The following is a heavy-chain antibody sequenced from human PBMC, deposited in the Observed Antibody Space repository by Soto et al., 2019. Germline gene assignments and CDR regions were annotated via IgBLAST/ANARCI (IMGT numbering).Heavy chain of an antibody. V-gene: IGHV1-18*01. Sequence: QLQLVQSGGEGKKPGASVKVSCKASGYNLTTYGLTWVRQGPGQGLEWLGWISANSSNPNYAPKFQGRVPMTTDTSTRTGNLELRSLRSDDTAVNYCAVPRRSSRGISCYSDHWGQGTLVTVYS. J-gene: IGHJ5*02. D-gene: IGHD2-2*02. CDR2: ISANSSNP. CDR3: AVPRRSSRGISCYSDH. CDR1: GYNLTTYG.